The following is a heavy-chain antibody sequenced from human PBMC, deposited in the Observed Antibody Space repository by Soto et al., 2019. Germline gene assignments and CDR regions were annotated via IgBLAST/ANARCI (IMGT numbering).Heavy chain of an antibody. V-gene: IGHV4-39*01. CDR2: IYYSGST. Sequence: SETLSLTCTVSGGSISSSSYYWGWIRQPPGKGLEWIGSIYYSGSTYYNPSLKSRVTISVDTSKNQFSLKLSSVTAADTAVYYCARLFNWGLYYYYYYMDVWGKGTTVTVSS. CDR3: ARLFNWGLYYYYYYMDV. CDR1: GGSISSSSYY. D-gene: IGHD7-27*01. J-gene: IGHJ6*03.